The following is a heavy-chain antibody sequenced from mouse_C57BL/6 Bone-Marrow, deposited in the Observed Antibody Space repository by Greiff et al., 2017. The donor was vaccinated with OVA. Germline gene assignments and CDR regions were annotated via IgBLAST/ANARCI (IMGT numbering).Heavy chain of an antibody. D-gene: IGHD2-1*01. CDR2: IYPGSGNT. CDR1: GYTFTSYG. V-gene: IGHV1-81*01. CDR3: ARFGNYVWDVAY. Sequence: VQLQQSGAELVRPGASVKLSCKASGYTFTSYGISWVKQRTGQGLEWIGKIYPGSGNTYYNEKFKGKATLTADKSSSTAYMELRSLTSEDSAVYFCARFGNYVWDVAYWGQGTLVTVSA. J-gene: IGHJ3*01.